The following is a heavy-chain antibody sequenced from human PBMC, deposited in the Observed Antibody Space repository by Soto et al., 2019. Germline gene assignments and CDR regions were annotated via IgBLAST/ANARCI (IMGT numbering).Heavy chain of an antibody. CDR2: IYTSGST. CDR3: ARTVGAAYYFDF. Sequence: SETLSLTCTVSGDSMSKYYWSWIRQPAGKGLEWIGRIYTSGSTDYNPSLKSRVNMSIDTSNNHFSLNLKSVTAADAAVYYCARTVGAAYYFDFWGQGALVTVSS. CDR1: GDSMSKYY. D-gene: IGHD1-26*01. V-gene: IGHV4-4*07. J-gene: IGHJ4*02.